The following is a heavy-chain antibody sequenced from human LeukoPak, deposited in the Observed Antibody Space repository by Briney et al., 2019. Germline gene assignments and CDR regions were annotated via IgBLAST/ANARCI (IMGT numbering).Heavy chain of an antibody. J-gene: IGHJ4*02. CDR3: AKDERNWNYNLASQTYD. D-gene: IGHD1-7*01. CDR1: GFTFSSYS. Sequence: GGSLRLSCAASGFTFSSYSMNWVRQAPGKGLEWVSYISSSSSTIYYADSVKGRFTVSRDNSKNTLYLQMSSLRADDTAVYYCAKDERNWNYNLASQTYDWGQGTLVTVSS. CDR2: ISSSSSTI. V-gene: IGHV3-48*01.